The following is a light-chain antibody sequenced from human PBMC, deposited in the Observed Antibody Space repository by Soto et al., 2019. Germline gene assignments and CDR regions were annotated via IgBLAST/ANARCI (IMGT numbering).Light chain of an antibody. CDR1: QSISSY. CDR2: AAL. Sequence: DIQMTQSPSSLSVIVGDRVTITCRASQSISSYLNWYQQKPGKAPKLLIYAALNLQSGVPSRFSGSGSATDFTLTKSSLLPEDSATYYCQQYYSTPYTFGQGTKLESK. V-gene: IGKV1-39*01. CDR3: QQYYSTPYT. J-gene: IGKJ2*01.